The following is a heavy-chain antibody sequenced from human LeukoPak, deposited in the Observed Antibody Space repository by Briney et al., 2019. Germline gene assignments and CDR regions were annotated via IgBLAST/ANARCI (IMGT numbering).Heavy chain of an antibody. CDR2: ISGMSSTI. Sequence: GGSLRLSCAASGFTFRSYSMNWVRQAPGKGLEWVSFISGMSSTIYYADSVKGRFTISRDNSKNTLYLQMNSLRAEDTAVYYCAKDVIRSGWYLYYFDYWGQGTLVTVSS. D-gene: IGHD6-19*01. CDR3: AKDVIRSGWYLYYFDY. V-gene: IGHV3-48*01. CDR1: GFTFRSYS. J-gene: IGHJ4*02.